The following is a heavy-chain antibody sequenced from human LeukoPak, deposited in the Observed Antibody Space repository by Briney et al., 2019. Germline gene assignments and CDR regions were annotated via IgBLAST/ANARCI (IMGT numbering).Heavy chain of an antibody. CDR3: ARPTYYYDSSGYSEAPFDI. CDR1: GGSISSSSYY. J-gene: IGHJ3*02. CDR2: IYYSGST. D-gene: IGHD3-22*01. Sequence: SETLSLTCTVSGGSISSSSYYWGWIRQPPGKGLEWLGSIYYSGSTYYNPSLKSRVTISVDTSKNQFTLKLSSVTAADTAVYYCARPTYYYDSSGYSEAPFDIWGQGTMVTVSS. V-gene: IGHV4-39*01.